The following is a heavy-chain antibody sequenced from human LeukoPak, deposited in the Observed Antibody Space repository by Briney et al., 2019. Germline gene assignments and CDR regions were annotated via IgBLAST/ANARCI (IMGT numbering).Heavy chain of an antibody. CDR2: ISWNSGSI. V-gene: IGHV3-9*01. D-gene: IGHD1-26*01. CDR3: AKDIGWELLVGYFQH. J-gene: IGHJ1*01. CDR1: GFTFSDYY. Sequence: PGGSLRLPCAASGFTFSDYYMSWIRQAPGKGLEWVSGISWNSGSIGYADSVKGRFTISRDNAKNSLYLQMNSLRAEDTALYYCAKDIGWELLVGYFQHWGQGTLVTASS.